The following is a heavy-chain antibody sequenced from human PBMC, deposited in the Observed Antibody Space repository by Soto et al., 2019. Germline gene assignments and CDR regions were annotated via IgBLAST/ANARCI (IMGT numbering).Heavy chain of an antibody. D-gene: IGHD2-21*02. J-gene: IGHJ4*02. V-gene: IGHV1-69*13. Sequence: ASVKVSCKASGGTFSSYAISWVRQAPGQGLEWMGGIIPIFGTANYAQKFQGRVTITADESTSTAYMELSSLRSEDTAVYYCARVISVGASYDYWGQGTLVTVSS. CDR1: GGTFSSYA. CDR3: ARVISVGASYDY. CDR2: IIPIFGTA.